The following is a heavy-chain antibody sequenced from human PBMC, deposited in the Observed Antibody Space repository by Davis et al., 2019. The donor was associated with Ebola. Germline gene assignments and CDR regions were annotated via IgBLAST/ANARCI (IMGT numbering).Heavy chain of an antibody. Sequence: PGGSLRLSCAASGFTFSNAWMSWVRQAPGKGLEWVGRIKSKTDGGTTDYAAPVKGRFTISRDDSKNTLYLQMNSLKTEDTAVYYCTTDADSSGYYGDYWGQGTLVTVYS. V-gene: IGHV3-15*01. D-gene: IGHD3-22*01. CDR2: IKSKTDGGTT. J-gene: IGHJ4*02. CDR1: GFTFSNAW. CDR3: TTDADSSGYYGDY.